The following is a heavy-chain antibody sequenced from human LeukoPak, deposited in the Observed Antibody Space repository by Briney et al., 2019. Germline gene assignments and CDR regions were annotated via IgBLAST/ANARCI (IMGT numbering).Heavy chain of an antibody. CDR2: IDPSDSYT. CDR3: ARRVKLGYCSSTSCFTLPDAFDI. Sequence: GESLKISFKGSGYSFTSYWIIWVRHMPGKSLEWMGRIDPSDSYTNYSASFQGHVTISADKSISTAYLQWSSLKASDTAMYYCARRVKLGYCSSTSCFTLPDAFDIWGQGTMVTVSS. CDR1: GYSFTSYW. D-gene: IGHD2-2*02. J-gene: IGHJ3*02. V-gene: IGHV5-10-1*01.